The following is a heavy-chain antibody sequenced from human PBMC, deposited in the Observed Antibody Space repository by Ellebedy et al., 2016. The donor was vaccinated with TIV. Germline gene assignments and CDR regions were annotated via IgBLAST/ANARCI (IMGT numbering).Heavy chain of an antibody. V-gene: IGHV3-30*04. CDR3: ARDPDIVVVPAAPSYYYYGMDV. Sequence: SXXASGGTFSSYAMHWVRQAPGKGLEWVAVISYDGSNKYYANSVKGRFTISRDNSKNTLYLQMNSLRAEDTAVYYCARDPDIVVVPAAPSYYYYGMDVWGQGTTVTVSS. J-gene: IGHJ6*02. CDR2: ISYDGSNK. D-gene: IGHD2-2*01. CDR1: GGTFSSYA.